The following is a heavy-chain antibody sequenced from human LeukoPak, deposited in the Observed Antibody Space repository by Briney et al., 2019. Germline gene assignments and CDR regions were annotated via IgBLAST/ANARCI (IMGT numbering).Heavy chain of an antibody. CDR1: GGTFSSYA. CDR2: IIPIFGTA. Sequence: ASVKVSCKASGGTFSSYAISWVRQAPGQGLEWMGGIIPIFGTANYAQKFQGRVTITADESTSTAYTELSSLRSEDTAVYYCARGGDSSSWYVGSNWFDPWGQGTLVTVSS. D-gene: IGHD6-13*01. CDR3: ARGGDSSSWYVGSNWFDP. J-gene: IGHJ5*02. V-gene: IGHV1-69*01.